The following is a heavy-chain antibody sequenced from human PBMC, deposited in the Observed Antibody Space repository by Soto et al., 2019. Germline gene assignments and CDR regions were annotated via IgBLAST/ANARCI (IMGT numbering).Heavy chain of an antibody. D-gene: IGHD2-15*01. CDR3: ARVQSQDIVTASSPRRSIGY. CDR2: IYHSWTA. V-gene: IGHV4-30-4*02. CDR1: VGSISSGNNY. J-gene: IGHJ4*02. Sequence: SDTLSLTCTVSVGSISSGNNYWSRILQHPRKGLEWIGYIYHSWTAYYNPSLKSRVIMSVDTSKNQFSLNLKCVTAADTATYHCARVQSQDIVTASSPRRSIGYWGQGAMVTVSS.